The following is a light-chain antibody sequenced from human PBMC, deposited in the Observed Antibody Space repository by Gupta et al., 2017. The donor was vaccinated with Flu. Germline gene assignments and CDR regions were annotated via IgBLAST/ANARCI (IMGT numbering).Light chain of an antibody. CDR3: RQRVYFPYS. CDR1: QSLLHSNDGITY. Sequence: DIVMTQTPLSLPVTPGEPASISCRSSQSLLHSNDGITYLDWYLQKPGQSPHLLIYTGSYRAFGVPDRFSGSGSGTDFTLKISRVEAEDVGIYYCRQRVYFPYSFGQGTKMEIK. CDR2: TGS. V-gene: IGKV2-40*01. J-gene: IGKJ2*03.